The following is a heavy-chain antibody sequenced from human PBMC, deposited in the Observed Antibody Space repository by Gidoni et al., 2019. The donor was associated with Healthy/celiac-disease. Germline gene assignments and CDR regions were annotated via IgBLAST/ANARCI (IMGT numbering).Heavy chain of an antibody. CDR1: GGSFSGYY. Sequence: TCAVYGGSFSGYYWSWIRQPPGKGLEWIGEINHSGSTNYNPSLKSRVTISVDTSKNQFSLKLSSVTAADTAVYYCARGTDYDILTGYSFDYWGQGTLVTVSS. CDR2: INHSGST. V-gene: IGHV4-34*01. J-gene: IGHJ4*02. CDR3: ARGTDYDILTGYSFDY. D-gene: IGHD3-9*01.